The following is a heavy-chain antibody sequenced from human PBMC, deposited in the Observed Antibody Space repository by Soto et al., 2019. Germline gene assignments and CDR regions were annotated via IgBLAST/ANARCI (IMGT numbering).Heavy chain of an antibody. Sequence: ASVKVSCKASGYTFSIYGINWVRQAPGQGLEWMGWTRPNNGNTKYAQNLQGRVTMTTDTSTSTAYMELRSLRPDDTAVYYCVRDLDGSGSYYTDYWGQGTLVTVSS. CDR2: TRPNNGNT. V-gene: IGHV1-18*01. CDR3: VRDLDGSGSYYTDY. J-gene: IGHJ4*02. D-gene: IGHD3-10*01. CDR1: GYTFSIYG.